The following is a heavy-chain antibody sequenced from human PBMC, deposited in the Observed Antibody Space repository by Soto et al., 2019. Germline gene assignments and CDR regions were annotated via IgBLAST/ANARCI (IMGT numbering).Heavy chain of an antibody. Sequence: ASVKVSCKASGYTFSIYGINWVRQAPGQGLEWMGWTRPNNGNTKYAQNLQGRVTMTTDTSTSTAYMELRSLRPDDTAVYYCVRDLDGSGSYYTDYWGQGTLVTVSS. CDR2: TRPNNGNT. V-gene: IGHV1-18*01. CDR3: VRDLDGSGSYYTDY. J-gene: IGHJ4*02. D-gene: IGHD3-10*01. CDR1: GYTFSIYG.